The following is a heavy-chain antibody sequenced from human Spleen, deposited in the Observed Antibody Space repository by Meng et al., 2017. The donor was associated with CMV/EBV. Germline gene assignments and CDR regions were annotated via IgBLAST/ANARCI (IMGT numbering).Heavy chain of an antibody. CDR3: ARPRYCRGTTCYGFDY. J-gene: IGHJ4*02. D-gene: IGHD2-2*01. V-gene: IGHV1-2*02. Sequence: ASVKVSCKASGYTFTDYYMYWVRQAPGQGLELMGWINPNSGGTNYAQKFQGRVAMTRDTSNSAAYMEVNRLITDDPAVYYCARPRYCRGTTCYGFDYWGQGTLVTVSS. CDR1: GYTFTDYY. CDR2: INPNSGGT.